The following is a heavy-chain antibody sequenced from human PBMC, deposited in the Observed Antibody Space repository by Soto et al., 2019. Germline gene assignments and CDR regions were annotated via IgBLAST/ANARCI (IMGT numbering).Heavy chain of an antibody. CDR3: ATYGSGTYKPTTFDY. Sequence: QVQLQESGPGLVKPSQTLSLTCTVSGGSISSGGYYWSWIRQHPGKGLEWIGYIYYSGSTYYNPSLERRVTISVDTSKNQFSLKRRSVTAADTAVYYCATYGSGTYKPTTFDYWGQGALVTVSS. V-gene: IGHV4-31*03. CDR2: IYYSGST. J-gene: IGHJ4*02. CDR1: GGSISSGGYY. D-gene: IGHD3-10*01.